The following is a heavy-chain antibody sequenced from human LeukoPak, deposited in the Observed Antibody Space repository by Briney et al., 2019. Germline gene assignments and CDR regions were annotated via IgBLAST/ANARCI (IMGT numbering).Heavy chain of an antibody. D-gene: IGHD2/OR15-2a*01. Sequence: SETLSLTCTVSGGSISSGGYYWSWIRQHPGKGLEWIGYIYYSGSTYYNPSLKSRVTISVDTSKNQFSLKLSPVTAADTAVYYCARDHEEYFDYWGQGTLVTVSS. V-gene: IGHV4-31*03. J-gene: IGHJ4*02. CDR3: ARDHEEYFDY. CDR2: IYYSGST. CDR1: GGSISSGGYY.